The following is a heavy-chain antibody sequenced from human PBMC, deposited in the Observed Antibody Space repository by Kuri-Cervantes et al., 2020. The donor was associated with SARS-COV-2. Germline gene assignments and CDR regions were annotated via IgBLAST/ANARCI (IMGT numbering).Heavy chain of an antibody. V-gene: IGHV4-34*01. D-gene: IGHD5-12*01. CDR2: INHSGST. Sequence: SETLSLTCAVYGGSFSGYYWSWIRQPPGKGLEWIGEINHSGSTNYNPSLKSRVTISVDTSKNQFSLKLSSVTAADTAVYYCARRGYSGYDRAYFDYWGQGTLVTVSS. CDR1: GGSFSGYY. CDR3: ARRGYSGYDRAYFDY. J-gene: IGHJ4*02.